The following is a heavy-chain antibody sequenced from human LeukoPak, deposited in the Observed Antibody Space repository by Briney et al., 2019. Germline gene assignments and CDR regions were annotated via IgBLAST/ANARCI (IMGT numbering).Heavy chain of an antibody. D-gene: IGHD6-19*01. CDR2: VYYTGST. J-gene: IGHJ4*02. V-gene: IGHV4-59*08. CDR1: GASISNSY. CDR3: ARRVEPVAGTGSFDC. Sequence: SETLSLTCTVSGASISNSYWTWIRQPPGKGLEWIGYVYYTGSTNYNSSLKSRVTISIDTSKNQFSLKLTSVTAADTAVYYCARRVEPVAGTGSFDCWGQGTLVTVSS.